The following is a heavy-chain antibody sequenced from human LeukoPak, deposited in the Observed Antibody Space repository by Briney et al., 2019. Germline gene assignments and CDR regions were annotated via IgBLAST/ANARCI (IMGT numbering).Heavy chain of an antibody. Sequence: GGSLRLSCAASGFTFSSYEMNWVRQAPGKGLEWVSYISSSGSTIYYADSVKGRFTISRDNAKNSLYLQMNSLRAEDTAVYYCATAGYNWNYAHYFDYWGQGTLVTVTS. J-gene: IGHJ4*02. CDR3: ATAGYNWNYAHYFDY. CDR1: GFTFSSYE. CDR2: ISSSGSTI. V-gene: IGHV3-48*03. D-gene: IGHD1-7*01.